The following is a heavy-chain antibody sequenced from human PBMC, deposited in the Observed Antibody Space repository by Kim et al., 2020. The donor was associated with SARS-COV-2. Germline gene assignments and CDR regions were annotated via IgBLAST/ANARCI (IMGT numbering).Heavy chain of an antibody. CDR3: APAPSSSSWRAGFVY. CDR2: FDPEDGET. D-gene: IGHD6-13*01. J-gene: IGHJ4*02. CDR1: GYTLTELS. Sequence: ASVKVSCKVSGYTLTELSMHWVRQAPGKGLEWMGGFDPEDGETIYAQKFQGRVTMTEDTSTDTAYMELSSLRSEDTAVYYCAPAPSSSSWRAGFVYCGQGTLGTVSS. V-gene: IGHV1-24*01.